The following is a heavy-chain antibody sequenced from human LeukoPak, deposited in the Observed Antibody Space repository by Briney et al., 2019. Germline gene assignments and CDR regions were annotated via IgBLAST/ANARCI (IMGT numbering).Heavy chain of an antibody. Sequence: SETLSLTCTVSGGSISSYYWSWIRQPPGKGLEWIGYIYYSGSTNYNPSLKSRVTISVDTSKNQFSLKLSSVTPADPAVYSCAGGASRPYYDFWRNWGQGTLVTVSS. D-gene: IGHD3-3*01. CDR2: IYYSGST. J-gene: IGHJ4*02. CDR3: AGGASRPYYDFWRN. V-gene: IGHV4-59*01. CDR1: GGSISSYY.